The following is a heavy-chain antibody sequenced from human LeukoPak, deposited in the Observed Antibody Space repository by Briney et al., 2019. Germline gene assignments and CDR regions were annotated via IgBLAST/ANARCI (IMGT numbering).Heavy chain of an antibody. CDR2: IRSKAYGGTT. CDR1: GFTFGDYA. D-gene: IGHD3/OR15-3a*01. CDR3: ARHKDWTFDY. Sequence: GGSLRLSCTASGFTFGDYAMSWVRQAPGKGLEWVGFIRSKAYGGTTEYAASVKGRFTISRDDSKSIAYLQMNSLKTEDTAVYYCARHKDWTFDYWGQGTLVTVSS. V-gene: IGHV3-49*04. J-gene: IGHJ4*02.